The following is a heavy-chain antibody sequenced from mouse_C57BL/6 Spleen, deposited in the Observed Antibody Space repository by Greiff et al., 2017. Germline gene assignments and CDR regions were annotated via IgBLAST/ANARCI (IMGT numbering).Heavy chain of an antibody. CDR3: ARGGFGYFDV. CDR1: GYSITSGYD. CDR2: ISSSGST. V-gene: IGHV3-1*01. Sequence: DVQLQESGPGMVKPSQSLSLTCTVTGYSITSGYDWHWIRHFPGNKLEWMGYISSSGSTNYNPSLKSRISITHDTSKNHFFLKLNSVTTEDTATYYCARGGFGYFDVWGTGTTVTVSS. J-gene: IGHJ1*03.